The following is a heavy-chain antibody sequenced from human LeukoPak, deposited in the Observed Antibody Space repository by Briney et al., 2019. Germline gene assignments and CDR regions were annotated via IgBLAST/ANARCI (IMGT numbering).Heavy chain of an antibody. CDR3: ARVAGLDDAFDI. CDR1: GYTFTSYG. D-gene: IGHD3/OR15-3a*01. Sequence: ASVKVSCKASGYTFTSYGISWVRQAPGQGLEWMGWISAYNGNTNYAHKLQGRVTMTTDTSTSRAYMELRSLRSDDTAVYYCARVAGLDDAFDIWGQGTMVTVSS. V-gene: IGHV1-18*01. J-gene: IGHJ3*02. CDR2: ISAYNGNT.